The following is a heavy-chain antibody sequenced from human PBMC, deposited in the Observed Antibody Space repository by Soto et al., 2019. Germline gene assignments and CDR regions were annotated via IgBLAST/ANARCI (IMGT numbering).Heavy chain of an antibody. Sequence: SETLSLTCAVSGGSFSGYYWSWIRQSPGKGLEWIGEINYSGSTKYNPSLKSRVTISADTSKKQFSLKLRSVTAADTAVYYCAILVVAGTLWFDPWGQGTLVT. V-gene: IGHV4-34*01. D-gene: IGHD2-15*01. CDR3: AILVVAGTLWFDP. CDR1: GGSFSGYY. CDR2: INYSGST. J-gene: IGHJ5*02.